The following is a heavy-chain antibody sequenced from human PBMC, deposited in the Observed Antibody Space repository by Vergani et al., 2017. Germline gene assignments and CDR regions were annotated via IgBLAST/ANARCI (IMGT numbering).Heavy chain of an antibody. CDR2: IIPIFGTA. CDR1: GGTFSSYA. J-gene: IGHJ5*02. V-gene: IGHV1-69*01. CDR3: ARGDSGSGSSSSEKGDNWFDP. Sequence: QVQLVQSGAEVKKPGSSVKVSCKASGGTFSSYAISWVRQAPGQGLEWMGGIIPIFGTANYAQKFQGRVTITADESTSTAYMELSSLRSEDTAVYYCARGDSGSGSSSSEKGDNWFDPWGQGTLVTVSS. D-gene: IGHD3-10*01.